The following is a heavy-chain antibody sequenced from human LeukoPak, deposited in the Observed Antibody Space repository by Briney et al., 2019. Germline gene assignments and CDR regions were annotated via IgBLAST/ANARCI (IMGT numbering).Heavy chain of an antibody. Sequence: ASLRLSCKASGYIFTKYYIHWVRRAPGQGLEWMGRINPSSGTTSYPQKFQGRVTMTRDTSTTTVYLDLSRLRSDDTALYYCARDRAFAGTKEDAFDNWGQGTMVTVSS. D-gene: IGHD3-3*02. CDR1: GYIFTKYY. CDR2: INPSSGTT. J-gene: IGHJ3*02. CDR3: ARDRAFAGTKEDAFDN. V-gene: IGHV1-46*01.